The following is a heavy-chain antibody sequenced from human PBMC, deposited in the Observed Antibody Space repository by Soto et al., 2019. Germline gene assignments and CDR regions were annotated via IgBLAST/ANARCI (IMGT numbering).Heavy chain of an antibody. Sequence: QVQLVQSGAEVRKPGSSVKVSCKASGDTFSSYAISWVRQAPGQGLEWMGGIVPFIGTTNNTQNFQGRVTITADKASSTSYMELTSQRSEDTAVYYCARGGFSSSWRFDFWGKGALVTVAS. CDR3: ARGGFSSSWRFDF. CDR1: GDTFSSYA. CDR2: IVPFIGTT. D-gene: IGHD6-13*01. V-gene: IGHV1-69*06. J-gene: IGHJ4*02.